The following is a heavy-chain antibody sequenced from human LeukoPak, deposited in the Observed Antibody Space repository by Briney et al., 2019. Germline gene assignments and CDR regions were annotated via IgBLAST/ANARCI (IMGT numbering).Heavy chain of an antibody. V-gene: IGHV4-34*01. D-gene: IGHD2-2*01. CDR1: GGSFSGYY. Sequence: SETLSLTCAVYGGSFSGYYWSWIRQPPGKGLEWIGEINHSGSTNYNPSPKSRVTISVDTSKNQFSLKLSSLTAPDTAVYYCARAMPDCSSTSCYSVWGQGTLVTVPS. CDR3: ARAMPDCSSTSCYSV. CDR2: INHSGST. J-gene: IGHJ4*02.